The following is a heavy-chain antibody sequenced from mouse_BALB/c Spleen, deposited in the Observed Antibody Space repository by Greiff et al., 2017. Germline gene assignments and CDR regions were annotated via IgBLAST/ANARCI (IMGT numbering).Heavy chain of an antibody. CDR2: ISNGGGST. CDR3: ARGDRRYPSGY. V-gene: IGHV5-12-2*01. Sequence: DVHLVESGGDLVKPGGSLKLSCAASGFTFSSYTMSWVRQTPEKRLEWVAYISNGGGSTYYPDTVKGRFTISRDNAKNTLYLQMSSLKSEDTAMYYCARGDRRYPSGYWGQGTLVTVSA. CDR1: GFTFSSYT. D-gene: IGHD2-14*01. J-gene: IGHJ3*02.